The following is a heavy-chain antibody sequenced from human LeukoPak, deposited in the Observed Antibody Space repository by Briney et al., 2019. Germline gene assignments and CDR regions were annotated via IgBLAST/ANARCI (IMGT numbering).Heavy chain of an antibody. V-gene: IGHV3-74*01. CDR2: MNGEGTTI. CDR1: GLTFRTTW. D-gene: IGHD1-7*01. CDR3: ATARNFRFEY. J-gene: IGHJ4*02. Sequence: GGSLRLSCATSGLTFRTTWMHWVRQAPGKGLMWISRMNGEGTTIDYADSVKGRFTVSRDYAKNTLFLQMNNLRTEDTALYFCATARNFRFEYWGQGSLVIVSA.